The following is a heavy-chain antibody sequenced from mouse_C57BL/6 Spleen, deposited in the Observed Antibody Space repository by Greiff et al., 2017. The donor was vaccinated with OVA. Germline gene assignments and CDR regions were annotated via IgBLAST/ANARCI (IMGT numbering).Heavy chain of an antibody. J-gene: IGHJ2*01. CDR1: GFTFSSYA. CDR2: ISDGGSYT. Sequence: EVKVVESGGGLVKPGGSLKLSCAASGFTFSSYAMSWVRQTPEKRLEWVATISDGGSYTYYPDNVKGRFTISRDNAKTNLYLQMSHLKSEDTAMYYCARDDGYYYWGQGTTLTVSA. D-gene: IGHD2-3*01. V-gene: IGHV5-4*01. CDR3: ARDDGYYY.